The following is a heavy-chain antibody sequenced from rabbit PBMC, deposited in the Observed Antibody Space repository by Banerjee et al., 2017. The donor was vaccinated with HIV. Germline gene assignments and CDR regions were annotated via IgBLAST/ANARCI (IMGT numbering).Heavy chain of an antibody. J-gene: IGHJ4*01. V-gene: IGHV1S47*01. CDR2: IYSSNGDK. D-gene: IGHD1-1*01. Sequence: QEQLVESGGGLVQPEGSLTLTCKASGSDISSNAMCWVRQAPGKGLELIACIYSSNGDKWYASWVNGRFTISRSTSLNTVDLKMTSLTVADTATYFCATYGSISGDFNLWGPGTLVTVS. CDR1: GSDISSNA. CDR3: ATYGSISGDFNL.